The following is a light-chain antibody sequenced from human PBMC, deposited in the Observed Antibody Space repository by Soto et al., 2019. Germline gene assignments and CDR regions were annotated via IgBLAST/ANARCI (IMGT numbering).Light chain of an antibody. CDR1: QSINIY. CDR2: DAS. Sequence: EIVLTQSPAALSLSPGGRATLSCRVSQSINIYLAWYQQKLGQAPRLLIYDASIRATGIPARFSGSGSGTDFTLTISSLEPEDYGVYYCQERYSCPITFGGGTKVAIK. CDR3: QERYSCPIT. V-gene: IGKV3-11*01. J-gene: IGKJ4*01.